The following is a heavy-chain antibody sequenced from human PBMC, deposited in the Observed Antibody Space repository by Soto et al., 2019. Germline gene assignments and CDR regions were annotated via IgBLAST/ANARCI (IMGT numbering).Heavy chain of an antibody. CDR3: AIDVSSDTTSFRGYDL. CDR1: GGTVSSYA. Sequence: QLHLVQSGAEVKKAGSSVKVSCKASGGTVSSYAITWVRQAPGKGLEWMGVFIPIFVSAHYAPKFQGRITITADESTSTAYMELSGLTSEDTAIYYFAIDVSSDTTSFRGYDLRGQGTQVTVSS. J-gene: IGHJ4*02. CDR2: FIPIFVSA. D-gene: IGHD3-3*01. V-gene: IGHV1-69*01.